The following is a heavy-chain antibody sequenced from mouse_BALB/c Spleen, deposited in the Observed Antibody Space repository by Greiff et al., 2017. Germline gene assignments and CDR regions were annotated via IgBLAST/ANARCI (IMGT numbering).Heavy chain of an antibody. Sequence: EVQVVESGGGLVKPGGSLKLSCAASGFTFSDYYMYWVRQTPEKRLEWVATISDGGSYTYYPDSVKGRFTISRDNAKNNLYLQMSSLKSEDTAMYYCASPPYYRYAWFAYWGQGTLVTVSA. CDR1: GFTFSDYY. V-gene: IGHV5-4*02. J-gene: IGHJ3*01. CDR3: ASPPYYRYAWFAY. CDR2: ISDGGSYT. D-gene: IGHD2-14*01.